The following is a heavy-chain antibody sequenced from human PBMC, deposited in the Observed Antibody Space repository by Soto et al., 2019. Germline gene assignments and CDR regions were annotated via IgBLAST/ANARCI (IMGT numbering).Heavy chain of an antibody. CDR1: GGSISSGGYY. CDR2: IDNSGSA. V-gene: IGHV4-31*03. CDR3: TRVGNGKWFDP. J-gene: IGHJ5*02. Sequence: QVQLQESGPGLVKPSQTLSLTCTVSGGSISSGGYYWSWIRQHPGRGPEWIGFIDNSGSAYYYPPLKSRVTISVDTSKIQFSLKMSSVTAADTAVYYCTRVGNGKWFDPWGQGTLVTVSS. D-gene: IGHD4-4*01.